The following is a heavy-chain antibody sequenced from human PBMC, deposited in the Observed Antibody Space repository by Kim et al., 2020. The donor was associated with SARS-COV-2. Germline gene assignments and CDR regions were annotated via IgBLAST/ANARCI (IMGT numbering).Heavy chain of an antibody. D-gene: IGHD3-10*01. Sequence: GGSLRLSCAASGFTFSSYGMHWVRQAPGKGLEWVAVISYDGSNKYYADSVKGRFTISRDNSKNTLYLQMNSLRAEDTAVYYCAKDLSLWFGELSWFDPWG. J-gene: IGHJ5*02. CDR3: AKDLSLWFGELSWFDP. V-gene: IGHV3-30*18. CDR1: GFTFSSYG. CDR2: ISYDGSNK.